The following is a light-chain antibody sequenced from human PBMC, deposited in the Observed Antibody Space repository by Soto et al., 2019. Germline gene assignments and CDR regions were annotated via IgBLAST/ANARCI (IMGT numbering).Light chain of an antibody. CDR1: QSISNY. V-gene: IGKV1-39*01. CDR3: QQSYSTPRT. CDR2: AAS. Sequence: DIQMTQSPSSLSASVGDRVTITCRASQSISNYLNWYQQKPGRAPELLIYAASSLQSGVPSRFSGSGSGTDFTPTISSLQPEDFATYHCQQSYSTPRTFGQGTKVEIK. J-gene: IGKJ1*01.